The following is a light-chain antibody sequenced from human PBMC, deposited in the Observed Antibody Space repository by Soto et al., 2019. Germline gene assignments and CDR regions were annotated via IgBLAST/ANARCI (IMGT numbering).Light chain of an antibody. CDR1: QTISSW. Sequence: DIQMTQSPSTLSGSVGDRVTITCRASQTISSWLAWYQQKPGKAPKLLIYKASTLKSGVPSRFSGSGSGTEFNLTISNLQPEDFATYYCQQLNSYPRTFGQGTK. CDR3: QQLNSYPRT. V-gene: IGKV1-5*03. J-gene: IGKJ1*01. CDR2: KAS.